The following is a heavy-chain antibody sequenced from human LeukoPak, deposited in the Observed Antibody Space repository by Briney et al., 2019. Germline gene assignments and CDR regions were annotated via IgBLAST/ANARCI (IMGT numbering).Heavy chain of an antibody. J-gene: IGHJ4*02. V-gene: IGHV4-34*01. CDR3: ARGRRDDLWSGYSLYYFDY. CDR1: GGSFSGYY. CDR2: VNHSGST. Sequence: KPSETLSLTCAVYGGSFSGYYWSWIRQPPGKGLEWIGEVNHSGSTNYNPSLKSRVSISVDTSKNQFSLRLNSVTAADTAVYYCARGRRDDLWSGYSLYYFDYWGQGTLVTVSS. D-gene: IGHD3-3*01.